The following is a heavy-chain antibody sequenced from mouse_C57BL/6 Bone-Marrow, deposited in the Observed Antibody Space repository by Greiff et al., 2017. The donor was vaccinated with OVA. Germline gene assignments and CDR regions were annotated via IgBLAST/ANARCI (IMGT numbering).Heavy chain of an antibody. J-gene: IGHJ3*01. Sequence: VQLQQSGPVLVKPGASVKMSCKASGYTFTDYYMNWVKQSHGKSLEWIGVINPYNGGTSYNQKFKGKATLTVDTSSSTAYMELNSLTSEDSAVYYCARGGLGRLFSYWGQGTLVTVSA. CDR3: ARGGLGRLFSY. D-gene: IGHD3-3*01. CDR2: INPYNGGT. V-gene: IGHV1-19*01. CDR1: GYTFTDYY.